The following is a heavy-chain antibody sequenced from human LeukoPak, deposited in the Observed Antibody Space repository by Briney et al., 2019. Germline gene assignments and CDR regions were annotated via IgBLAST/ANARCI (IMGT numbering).Heavy chain of an antibody. CDR1: GFAVNSYY. J-gene: IGHJ4*02. CDR3: ATETWKD. Sequence: GESLRLSCAASGFAVNSYYMSWVRQAPGKGLEWVSAVFRDGSTSHADSVKGRFTISRDNPKNTVYLQMNSLRAEDTAVYYCATETWKDWGQGTLVTVSS. CDR2: VFRDGST. D-gene: IGHD1-1*01. V-gene: IGHV3-53*01.